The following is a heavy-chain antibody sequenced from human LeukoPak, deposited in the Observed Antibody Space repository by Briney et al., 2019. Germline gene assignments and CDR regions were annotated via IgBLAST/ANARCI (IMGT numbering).Heavy chain of an antibody. CDR3: AKDSGDSSGPPSFDY. J-gene: IGHJ4*02. Sequence: GGSLRLSCAASGFPFDDYAMHWVRHAPGKGLEWVSGFSWNSGSIGYADSVKGPFTISRDNAKNSLYLQMNSLRAEDTALYYSAKDSGDSSGPPSFDYWGQGTLVTVSS. CDR1: GFPFDDYA. CDR2: FSWNSGSI. D-gene: IGHD6-19*01. V-gene: IGHV3-9*01.